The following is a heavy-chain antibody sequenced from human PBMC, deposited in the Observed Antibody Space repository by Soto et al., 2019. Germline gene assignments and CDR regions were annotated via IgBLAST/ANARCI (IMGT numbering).Heavy chain of an antibody. J-gene: IGHJ3*01. CDR3: ARVWGGAFDF. D-gene: IGHD3-10*01. CDR1: GGSISSSNYY. CDR2: IYYSGSI. Sequence: SETLSLTCSVSGGSISSSNYYWGWIRQPPGRGLEWIGSIYYSGSINYNPSLKSRVTISVDTSKNQFSLKLSSVTAADTAVYYCARVWGGAFDFWGQGTMVTVSS. V-gene: IGHV4-39*07.